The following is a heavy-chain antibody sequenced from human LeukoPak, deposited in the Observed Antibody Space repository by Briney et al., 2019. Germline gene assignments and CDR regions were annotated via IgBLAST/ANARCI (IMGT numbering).Heavy chain of an antibody. D-gene: IGHD3-10*01. CDR2: IIPILGIA. J-gene: IGHJ3*02. Sequence: GASVKVSCKASGGTFSSYAISWVRQAPGQGLEWMGRIIPILGIANYAQKFQGRVTITADKSTSTAYMELSSLRSEDTAVYYCARAVRLIGSGSVSVVDAFDIWGQGTMVTVSS. CDR3: ARAVRLIGSGSVSVVDAFDI. CDR1: GGTFSSYA. V-gene: IGHV1-69*04.